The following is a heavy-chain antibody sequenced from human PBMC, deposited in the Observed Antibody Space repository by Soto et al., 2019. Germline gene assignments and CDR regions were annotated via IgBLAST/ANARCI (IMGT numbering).Heavy chain of an antibody. D-gene: IGHD2-8*01. CDR3: ARHNGVIARGLYNWLDP. CDR1: DGSVNSDSYY. Sequence: VQLQESGPRLVKPSEALSLTCTVSDGSVNSDSYYWSWIRQPPGQGLGWISSVANSGTTNENPSLKSLLTLPVDTSKNRFHLKLTPLTAADTAVYYCARHNGVIARGLYNWLDPWGQGILVTVST. V-gene: IGHV4-61*01. CDR2: VANSGTT. J-gene: IGHJ5*02.